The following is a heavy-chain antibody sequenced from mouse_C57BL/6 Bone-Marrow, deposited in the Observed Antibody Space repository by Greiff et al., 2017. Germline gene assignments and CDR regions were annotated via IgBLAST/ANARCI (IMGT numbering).Heavy chain of an antibody. Sequence: QVQLKQSGAELVKPGASVKLSCKASGYTFTSYWMHWVKQRPGQGLEWIGMIHPNSGSTNYNEKFKSKATLTVDTSSSTAYMQLSSLTSEDSAVYYCASDTTSMDYWGQGTSVTVSS. J-gene: IGHJ4*01. CDR1: GYTFTSYW. D-gene: IGHD5-5*01. CDR3: ASDTTSMDY. V-gene: IGHV1-64*01. CDR2: IHPNSGST.